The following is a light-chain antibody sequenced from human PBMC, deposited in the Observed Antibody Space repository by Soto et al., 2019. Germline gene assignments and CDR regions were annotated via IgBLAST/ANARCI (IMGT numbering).Light chain of an antibody. CDR1: SSDVGSYNL. CDR2: EGS. CDR3: CSYAGSSTHV. V-gene: IGLV2-23*01. J-gene: IGLJ1*01. Sequence: QSALTQPASVSGSPGQSITISCTGTSSDVGSYNLVSWYQQHPGKAPKLMIYEGSKRPSGVSNRFSGSKSGNTASLTISGLQAEDEADYSCCSYAGSSTHVIGTGTKLTVL.